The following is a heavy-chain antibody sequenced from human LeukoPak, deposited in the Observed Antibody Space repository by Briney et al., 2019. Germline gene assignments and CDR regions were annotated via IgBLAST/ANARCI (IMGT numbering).Heavy chain of an antibody. CDR1: GGSISSGGYS. Sequence: PSQTLSLTCAVSGGSISSGGYSWSWIRQPPGKGLEWIGYIYYSGSTYYNPSLKSRVTISVDTSKNQFSLKLSSVTAADTAVYYCARTTQNWNYVFDYWGQGTLVTVSS. CDR3: ARTTQNWNYVFDY. CDR2: IYYSGST. J-gene: IGHJ4*02. D-gene: IGHD1-7*01. V-gene: IGHV4-30-4*07.